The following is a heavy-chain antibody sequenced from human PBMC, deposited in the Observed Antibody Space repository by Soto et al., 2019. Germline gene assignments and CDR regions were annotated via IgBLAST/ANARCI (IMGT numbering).Heavy chain of an antibody. CDR1: GYSFISSE. CDR2: ISGYNGDT. J-gene: IGHJ6*02. D-gene: IGHD2-8*01. Sequence: QVQLVQSGAEVRKPGASVKVSCKASGYSFISSEINWVRQATGQGLEWMGWISGYNGDTNYAQNLQDRVTMTIDTSTNTAYMELRSLTSDDTAVYYCAKNGQPPYYYYGLDVWGQGTTVTVSS. V-gene: IGHV1-18*01. CDR3: AKNGQPPYYYYGLDV.